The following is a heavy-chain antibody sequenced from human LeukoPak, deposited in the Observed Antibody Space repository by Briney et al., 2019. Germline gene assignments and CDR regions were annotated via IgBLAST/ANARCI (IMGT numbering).Heavy chain of an antibody. D-gene: IGHD1-26*01. Sequence: GASVKVSCKASGGTFSSYAISWVRQAPGQGLEWMGGIIPIFGTANYAQKFQGRVTITADESTSTAYMELSSLRSEDTAVYYCARQSGSYNPKFDYWGQGTLVTVSS. CDR1: GGTFSSYA. CDR2: IIPIFGTA. J-gene: IGHJ4*02. V-gene: IGHV1-69*13. CDR3: ARQSGSYNPKFDY.